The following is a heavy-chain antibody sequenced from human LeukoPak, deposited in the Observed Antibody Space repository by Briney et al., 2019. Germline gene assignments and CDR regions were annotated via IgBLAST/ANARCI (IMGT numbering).Heavy chain of an antibody. J-gene: IGHJ4*02. CDR2: FDPEDGET. CDR3: ATVWGATTGSPLDY. V-gene: IGHV1-24*01. CDR1: GYTLTELS. Sequence: ASVKVSCKVSGYTLTELSMHWVRQAPGKGLEWMGGFDPEDGETIYAQKFQGRVTMTEDTSTDTAYMELSSLRSEDTAVYYCATVWGATTGSPLDYWGQGTLVTVPS. D-gene: IGHD1-26*01.